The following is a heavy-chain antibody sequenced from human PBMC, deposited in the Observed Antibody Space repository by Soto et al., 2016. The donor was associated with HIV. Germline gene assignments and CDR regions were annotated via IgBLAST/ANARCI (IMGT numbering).Heavy chain of an antibody. CDR2: IGTAGDT. D-gene: IGHD3-10*01. J-gene: IGHJ4*02. CDR1: GFTFSTYD. CDR3: ARVKYGSGXSHFDY. V-gene: IGHV3-13*04. Sequence: EVQLVESGGGLVQPGGSLRLSCAASGFTFSTYDMHWVRQATGKGLEWVSAIGTAGDTYYPGSVKGRFTISRENAKNSLYLQMNSLRAGDTAVYYCARVKYGSGXSHFDYWGQGTLVTVSS.